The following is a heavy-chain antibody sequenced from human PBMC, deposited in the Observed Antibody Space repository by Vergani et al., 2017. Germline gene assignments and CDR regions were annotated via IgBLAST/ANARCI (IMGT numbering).Heavy chain of an antibody. D-gene: IGHD1-26*01. V-gene: IGHV4-38-2*02. CDR3: GSLDGSLREN. CDR2: IYHSGRT. J-gene: IGHJ4*02. Sequence: QVQLQESGPGLVKPSETLSLICTVSDFSITSGDYWGWIRPPPGKGLEWIRTIYHSGRTYYNPSLRSRLTISVDTSKNQFSLTLRSVTAADTAVYHCGSLDGSLRENWGQGTLVTVSS. CDR1: DFSITSGDY.